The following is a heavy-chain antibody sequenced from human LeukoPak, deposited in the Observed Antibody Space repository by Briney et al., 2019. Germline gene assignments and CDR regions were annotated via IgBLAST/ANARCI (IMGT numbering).Heavy chain of an antibody. CDR2: ISGSGGST. D-gene: IGHD1-1*01. V-gene: IGHV3-23*01. Sequence: TGGSLRLSCAASGFTVSSNYMSWVRQAPGKGLEWVSAISGSGGSTYYADSVKGRFTISRDNSKNTLYLQMNSLRAEDTAVYYCAKAGYNWNDDDYYYYMDVWGKGTTVTVSS. J-gene: IGHJ6*03. CDR1: GFTVSSNY. CDR3: AKAGYNWNDDDYYYYMDV.